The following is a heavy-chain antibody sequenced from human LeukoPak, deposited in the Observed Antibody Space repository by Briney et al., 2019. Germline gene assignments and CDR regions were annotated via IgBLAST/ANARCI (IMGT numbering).Heavy chain of an antibody. Sequence: SETLSLTCAVYGGSFSEYYWSWIRQPPGKGLEWIGEFNHIGNTNYDPSLRSRVTISVDTSKNQFSLTLTSATAADTAVYFCARLGSVGYYNYQYMDIWGNGSTVTVSS. V-gene: IGHV4-34*01. D-gene: IGHD6-13*01. CDR3: ARLGSVGYYNYQYMDI. CDR1: GGSFSEYY. J-gene: IGHJ6*03. CDR2: FNHIGNT.